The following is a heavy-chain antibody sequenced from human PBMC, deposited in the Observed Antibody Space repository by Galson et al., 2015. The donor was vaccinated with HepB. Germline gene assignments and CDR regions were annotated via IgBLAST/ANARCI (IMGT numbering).Heavy chain of an antibody. V-gene: IGHV3-7*03. CDR3: ASTVGARGYSYGLYGMDV. J-gene: IGHJ6*02. CDR1: GFTFSSYW. Sequence: SLRLSCAASGFTFSSYWMSWVRQAPGKGLEWVANIKQDGSEKYYVDSVKGRFTISRDNAKNSLYLQMNSLRAEDTAVYYCASTVGARGYSYGLYGMDVWGQGTTVTVSS. D-gene: IGHD5-18*01. CDR2: IKQDGSEK.